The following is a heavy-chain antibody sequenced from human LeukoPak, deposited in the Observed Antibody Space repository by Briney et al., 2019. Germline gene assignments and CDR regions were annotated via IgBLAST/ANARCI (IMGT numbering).Heavy chain of an antibody. Sequence: ASVKVSCKASGYTFTSYDINWVRQATGQGLEWMGWMSPNSGNTGYAQKFQGRVTMTRSTSMSTAYMELSSLRSEDTAVYYCARGPPNWGYDYWGQGTLVTVST. D-gene: IGHD7-27*01. CDR1: GYTFTSYD. V-gene: IGHV1-8*01. CDR3: ARGPPNWGYDY. CDR2: MSPNSGNT. J-gene: IGHJ4*02.